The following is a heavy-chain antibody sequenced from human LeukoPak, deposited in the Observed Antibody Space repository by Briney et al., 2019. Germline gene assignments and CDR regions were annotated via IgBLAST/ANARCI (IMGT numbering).Heavy chain of an antibody. V-gene: IGHV3-9*01. D-gene: IGHD1-26*01. CDR2: ISWNSDSI. J-gene: IGHJ4*02. CDR3: AKDMYGSNPTYYFDY. Sequence: GGSLRLSCAASGFTFDDYAMHWVRQAPGKGLEWVSGISWNSDSIIYADSVKGRFTISRDNAKNSLYLQMNSLRTEDTALYYCAKDMYGSNPTYYFDYWGQGTLVTVSS. CDR1: GFTFDDYA.